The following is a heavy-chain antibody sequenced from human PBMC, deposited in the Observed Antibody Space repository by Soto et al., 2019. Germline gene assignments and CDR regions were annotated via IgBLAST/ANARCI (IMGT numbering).Heavy chain of an antibody. CDR1: GFTFSSYA. J-gene: IGHJ5*02. CDR2: ISGSGGTT. D-gene: IGHD6-13*01. CDR3: AKGQIAAIGQNRFDP. V-gene: IGHV3-23*01. Sequence: GGSLRLSCAASGFTFSSYAMSWVRQAPGKGLEWVSAISGSGGTTNYADSVKGRFTISRDNSKNTLYLQMNSLRDSDTAVYYCAKGQIAAIGQNRFDPWGQGALVTVSS.